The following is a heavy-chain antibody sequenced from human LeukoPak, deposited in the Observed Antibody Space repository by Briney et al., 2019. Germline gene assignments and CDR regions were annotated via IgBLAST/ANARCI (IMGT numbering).Heavy chain of an antibody. D-gene: IGHD3-10*01. CDR2: ISGSGGST. CDR1: GFTFSSYA. CDR3: AKAFGGGGGATPPPH. Sequence: PGGSLRLSCAASGFTFSSYAMSWVRQAPGKGLEWVSAISGSGGSTYYADSVKGRFTISRDNSKNTLYLQMNSLRAEDTAVYYCAKAFGGGGGATPPPHWGQEPLVTVPS. V-gene: IGHV3-23*01. J-gene: IGHJ4*02.